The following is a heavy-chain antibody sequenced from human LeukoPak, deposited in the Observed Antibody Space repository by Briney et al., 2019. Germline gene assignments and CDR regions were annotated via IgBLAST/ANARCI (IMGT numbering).Heavy chain of an antibody. D-gene: IGHD4-23*01. V-gene: IGHV4-59*01. J-gene: IGHJ4*02. CDR2: IYYSGST. CDR1: GGSISSYY. Sequence: SETLSLTCTVSGGSISSYYWSWIRQPPGKGLEWIGYIYYSGSTNYNPSLKSRVTISVDTSKNQFSLKLSSVTAADTAVYYCARDLGGIDYWGQGTLVTVSS. CDR3: ARDLGGIDY.